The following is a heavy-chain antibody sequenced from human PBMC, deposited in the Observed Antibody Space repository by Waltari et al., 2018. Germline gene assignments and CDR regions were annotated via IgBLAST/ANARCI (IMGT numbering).Heavy chain of an antibody. V-gene: IGHV3-73*01. J-gene: IGHJ4*02. CDR2: IRSKPNKYAT. Sequence: EVQVVESGGGLVQPGGSLKLSCATSGFTFSGSTIHGVRQTSGKGLEWNVRIRSKPNKYATRYTASVEGRFTISRDDSENTAYLQMSSLMTEDTAVYYCTGGAVTGTDFWGQGTLVTVSS. D-gene: IGHD6-13*01. CDR3: TGGAVTGTDF. CDR1: GFTFSGST.